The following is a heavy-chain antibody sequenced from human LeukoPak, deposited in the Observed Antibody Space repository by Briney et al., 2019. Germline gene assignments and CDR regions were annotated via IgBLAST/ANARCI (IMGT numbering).Heavy chain of an antibody. J-gene: IGHJ3*02. CDR2: ISAYNGDT. CDR3: VRGGPAPHRITLIVVASSTDAFDI. CDR1: GYTFTSYG. V-gene: IGHV1-18*01. D-gene: IGHD3-22*01. Sequence: ASVKVSCKASGYTFTSYGISWVRQAPGQGLEWMGWISAYNGDTNYAQKLQGRVTMTTDTSTSTAYMEPRSLRSDDTAVYYCVRGGPAPHRITLIVVASSTDAFDIWGQGTMVTVSS.